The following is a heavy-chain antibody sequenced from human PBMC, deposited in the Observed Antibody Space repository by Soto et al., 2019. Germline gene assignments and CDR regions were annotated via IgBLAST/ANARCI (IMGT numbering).Heavy chain of an antibody. CDR2: IYYSGST. CDR1: GGSISSYY. V-gene: IGHV4-59*01. J-gene: IGHJ4*02. CDR3: AKSEART. Sequence: PSETLSLTCTVSGGSISSYYWSWIRQPPGKGLEWIGYIYYSGSTNYNPSLKSRVTISVDTSKNQFSLKLSSVTAADTAVYYCAKSEARTGGKETLVTVPS.